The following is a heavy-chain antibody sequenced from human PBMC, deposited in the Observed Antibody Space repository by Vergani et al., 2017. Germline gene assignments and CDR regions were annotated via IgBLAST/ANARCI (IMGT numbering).Heavy chain of an antibody. D-gene: IGHD2-2*01. V-gene: IGHV1-18*04. CDR1: GYTFTSYG. CDR2: ISAYNGNT. CDR3: ARDPDIVVVPADPYYYYYYGMDV. Sequence: QVQLVQSGAEVKKPGASVKVSCKASGYTFTSYGISWVRQAPGQGLEWMGWISAYNGNTNYAQKLQGRVTMTTDTSTSTAYMELRSLRSDDTAVYYCARDPDIVVVPADPYYYYYYGMDVWGQGTTVTVSS. J-gene: IGHJ6*02.